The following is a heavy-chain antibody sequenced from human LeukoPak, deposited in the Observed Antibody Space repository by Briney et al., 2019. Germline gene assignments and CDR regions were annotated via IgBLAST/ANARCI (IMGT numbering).Heavy chain of an antibody. D-gene: IGHD2-15*01. CDR1: RFTFSTYW. V-gene: IGHV3-74*01. CDR3: AKSGWESVVAYFDY. CDR2: INSDGSST. J-gene: IGHJ4*02. Sequence: HPGGSLRLSCAASRFTFSTYWMHWVRQAPGKGLVWVSRINSDGSSTGYADSVKGRFTISRDNSKNTLYLQMNSLRAEDTAVYYCAKSGWESVVAYFDYWGQGTLVTVSS.